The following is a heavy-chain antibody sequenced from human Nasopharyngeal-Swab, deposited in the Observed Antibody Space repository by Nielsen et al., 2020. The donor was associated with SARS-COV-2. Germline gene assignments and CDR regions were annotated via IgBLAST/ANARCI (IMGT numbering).Heavy chain of an antibody. D-gene: IGHD2-2*01. J-gene: IGHJ6*02. Sequence: GESLKISCAASGFTFISYNMNWVRQAPGKGLEWVSYISSSSSTKYYADSVKGRFTISRDNAKSSLYLQMNSLRDEDTAVYYCAREMERSVPAAIAYYYYYNMDVWGQGTTVTVSS. CDR3: AREMERSVPAAIAYYYYYNMDV. CDR2: ISSSSSTK. V-gene: IGHV3-48*02. CDR1: GFTFISYN.